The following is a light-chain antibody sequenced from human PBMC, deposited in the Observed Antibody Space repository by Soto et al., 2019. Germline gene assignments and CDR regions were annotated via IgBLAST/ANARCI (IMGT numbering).Light chain of an antibody. CDR3: QQYNNWPLT. Sequence: EIVLTQSPGTLSLSPGERATFSCRTSQTINTEFLAWYQQRPGLAPRLLIHGTSNRATGIPDRFSGSGSGTDFTLTISALEPEDFAVYYCQQYNNWPLTFGQGTKVEIK. CDR2: GTS. J-gene: IGKJ1*01. CDR1: QTINTEF. V-gene: IGKV3-20*01.